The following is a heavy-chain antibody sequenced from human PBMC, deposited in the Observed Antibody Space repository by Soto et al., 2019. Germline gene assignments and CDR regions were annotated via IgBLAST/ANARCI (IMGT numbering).Heavy chain of an antibody. J-gene: IGHJ4*02. CDR2: IWYDGSNK. D-gene: IGHD6-6*01. CDR1: GFTFSSYG. V-gene: IGHV3-33*01. CDR3: ARDPSIAARQGIDY. Sequence: PGGSLRLSCAASGFTFSSYGMHWVRQAPGKGLEWVAVIWYDGSNKYYADSVKGRFTISRDNSKNTLYLQMNSLRAEDTAVYYCARDPSIAARQGIDYWGQGTLVTVSS.